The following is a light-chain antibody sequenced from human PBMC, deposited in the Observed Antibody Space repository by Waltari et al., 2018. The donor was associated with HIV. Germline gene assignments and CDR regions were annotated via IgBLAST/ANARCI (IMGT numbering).Light chain of an antibody. CDR3: QQDGDSPPAT. CDR2: DAS. V-gene: IGKV3-15*01. Sequence: VMTQSPATLSVSPGERATLSYRASQSVRNNVAWYQHKPGQSPRLLIYDASIRATGIPARFSGSGSGTEFTLTVSSLQSEDFAVYYCQQDGDSPPATFGGGTKVEIK. J-gene: IGKJ4*01. CDR1: QSVRNN.